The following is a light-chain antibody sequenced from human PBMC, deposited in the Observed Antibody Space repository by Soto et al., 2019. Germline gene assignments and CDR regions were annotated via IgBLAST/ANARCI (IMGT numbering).Light chain of an antibody. CDR3: QQYKDSMWT. Sequence: DIQMTQSPSTLSASVGDRVTITGRASQTVERWLAWYQQKPGKAPNLLISDVSSLERGVPSRFSGSGSATEFTLTISGLQPDDFATYYCQQYKDSMWTFGQGTKVESK. J-gene: IGKJ1*01. CDR2: DVS. CDR1: QTVERW. V-gene: IGKV1-5*01.